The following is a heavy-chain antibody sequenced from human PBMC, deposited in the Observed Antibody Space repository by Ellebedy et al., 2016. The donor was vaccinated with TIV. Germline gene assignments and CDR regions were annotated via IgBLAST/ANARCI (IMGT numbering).Heavy chain of an antibody. J-gene: IGHJ4*02. CDR3: ARDRYDYIWGSYRPFDY. CDR1: GGTFSSYA. V-gene: IGHV1-69*13. CDR2: IIPIFGTA. D-gene: IGHD3-16*02. Sequence: SVKVSCXASGGTFSSYAISWVRQAPGQGLEWMGGIIPIFGTANYAQKFQGRVTITADESTSTAYMELSSLRSDDTAVYYCARDRYDYIWGSYRPFDYWGQGTLVTVSS.